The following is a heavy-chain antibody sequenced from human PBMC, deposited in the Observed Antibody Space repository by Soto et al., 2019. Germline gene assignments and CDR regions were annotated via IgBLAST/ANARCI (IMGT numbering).Heavy chain of an antibody. CDR2: IYYSEST. J-gene: IGHJ6*03. V-gene: IGHV4-31*11. Sequence: PSLTLPLPCAVSGGSIVGVGDFWSWIRQPPGKGLEWIGYIYYSESTYSNPSLKSRVTISVDTSKNQFSLKLSSVTAADTAVYYCARRAGITIFGVVPALDVWGKGTTVTVSS. D-gene: IGHD3-3*01. CDR3: ARRAGITIFGVVPALDV. CDR1: GGSIVGVGDF.